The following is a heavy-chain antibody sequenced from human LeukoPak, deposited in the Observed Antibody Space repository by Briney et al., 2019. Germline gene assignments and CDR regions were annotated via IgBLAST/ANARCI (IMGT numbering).Heavy chain of an antibody. CDR2: ISGSGGST. Sequence: QSGGSLRLSCAASGFTFSSYGMSWVRQAPGKGLEWVSAISGSGGSTYYADSVKGRFTISRDNSKNTLYLQMNSLRAEDTAVYYCAKEFSDSRPWVGLPHEYFQHWGQGTLVTVSS. CDR1: GFTFSSYG. J-gene: IGHJ1*01. D-gene: IGHD3-22*01. V-gene: IGHV3-23*01. CDR3: AKEFSDSRPWVGLPHEYFQH.